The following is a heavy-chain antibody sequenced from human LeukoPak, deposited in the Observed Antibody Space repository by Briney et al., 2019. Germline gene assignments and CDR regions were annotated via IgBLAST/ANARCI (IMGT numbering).Heavy chain of an antibody. CDR1: GFTFSSYW. J-gene: IGHJ4*02. CDR3: ARGGWIAVAAIFDY. CDR2: INHSGST. D-gene: IGHD6-19*01. V-gene: IGHV4-34*01. Sequence: LRLSCAASGFTFSSYWMSWVRQAPGKGLEWIGEINHSGSTNYNPSLKSRVTISVDTSKNQFSLKLSSVTAADTAAYYCARGGWIAVAAIFDYWGQGTLVTVSS.